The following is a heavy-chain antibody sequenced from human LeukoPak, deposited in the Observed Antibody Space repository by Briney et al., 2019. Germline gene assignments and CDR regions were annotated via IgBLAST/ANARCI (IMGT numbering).Heavy chain of an antibody. J-gene: IGHJ4*02. Sequence: PGGSLRLSCAASGFIFSNTWMSWVRQAPGKGLEWVGRIKANTDGGTTDYAAPVKGRFTISRDDSKNTLYLQMNTLKTEDTAAYYCTTPHDGYWGQGTLVTVSS. V-gene: IGHV3-15*01. CDR3: TTPHDGY. CDR1: GFIFSNTW. CDR2: IKANTDGGTT.